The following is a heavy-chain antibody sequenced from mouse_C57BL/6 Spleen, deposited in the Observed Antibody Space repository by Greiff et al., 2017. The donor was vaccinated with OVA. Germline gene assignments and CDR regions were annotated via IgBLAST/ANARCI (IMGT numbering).Heavy chain of an antibody. CDR1: GYTFTSYW. Sequence: QVQLQQPGAELVKPGASVKLSCKASGYTFTSYWMQWVKQRPGQGLEWIGEIDPSDSYTNYNQKFKGKATLTVDTSSSTAYMQLSSLTSEDSAVYYCARNGYGGEGYWGQGTTLTVSS. V-gene: IGHV1-50*01. CDR2: IDPSDSYT. CDR3: ARNGYGGEGY. J-gene: IGHJ2*01. D-gene: IGHD2-2*01.